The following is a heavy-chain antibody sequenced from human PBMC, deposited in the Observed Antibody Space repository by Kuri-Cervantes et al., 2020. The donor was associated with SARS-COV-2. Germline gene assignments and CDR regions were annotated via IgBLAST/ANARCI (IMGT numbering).Heavy chain of an antibody. Sequence: GGSLRPPCAASGFTFTSYWKHWVRQAPGKGLVWVSRINSDGSSTSYADSVKARFTISRDNAKNTLYLQMNSLRAEDTAVYYCASLSNLEWLPPWGQGTLVTVSS. CDR3: ASLSNLEWLPP. V-gene: IGHV3-74*01. CDR2: INSDGSST. D-gene: IGHD3-3*01. CDR1: GFTFTSYW. J-gene: IGHJ5*02.